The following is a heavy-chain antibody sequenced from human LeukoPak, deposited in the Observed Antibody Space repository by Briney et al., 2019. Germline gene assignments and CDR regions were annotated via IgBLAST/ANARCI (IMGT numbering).Heavy chain of an antibody. D-gene: IGHD3-22*01. CDR2: INPSGGST. CDR1: GYTFTSYG. CDR3: ARAAYYYDSSGSPGY. Sequence: ASVKVSCKASGYTFTSYGISWVRQAPGQGLEWVGIINPSGGSTSYAQKFQGRVTMTRDTSTSTVYMELSSLRSEDTAVYYCARAAYYYDSSGSPGYWGQGTLVTVSS. J-gene: IGHJ4*02. V-gene: IGHV1-46*01.